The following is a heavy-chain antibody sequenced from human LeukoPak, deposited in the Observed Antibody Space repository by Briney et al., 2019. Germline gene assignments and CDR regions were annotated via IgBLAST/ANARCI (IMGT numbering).Heavy chain of an antibody. CDR2: IKQDGSEK. V-gene: IGHV3-7*03. J-gene: IGHJ5*02. CDR3: AKYYYDSSGYYYSSFDP. D-gene: IGHD3-22*01. Sequence: PGGSLRLSCAASGFTFRSYWMSWVRQAPGKGLEWVANIKQDGSEKYYVDSVKGRFTISRDNAKNSLYLQMNSLRAEDTAVYYCAKYYYDSSGYYYSSFDPWGQGTLVTVSS. CDR1: GFTFRSYW.